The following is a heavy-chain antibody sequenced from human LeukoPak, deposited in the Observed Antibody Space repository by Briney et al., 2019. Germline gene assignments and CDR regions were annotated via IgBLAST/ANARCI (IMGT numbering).Heavy chain of an antibody. Sequence: GGSLRLSCAASGFTFSNYWMTWVRQAPGKGLEWVANIRQGGSEKSYVGSVKGRFTTSRDNAKNSLYLQMNSLRAEDTAVYYCARSHSLYYYDRSGPDAFDIWGQGTMVTVSS. J-gene: IGHJ3*02. CDR1: GFTFSNYW. CDR3: ARSHSLYYYDRSGPDAFDI. CDR2: IRQGGSEK. D-gene: IGHD3-22*01. V-gene: IGHV3-7*01.